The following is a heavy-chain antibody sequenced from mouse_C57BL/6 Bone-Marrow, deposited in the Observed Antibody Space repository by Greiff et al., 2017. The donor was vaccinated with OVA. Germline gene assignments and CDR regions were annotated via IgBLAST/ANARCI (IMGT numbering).Heavy chain of an antibody. V-gene: IGHV2-9-1*01. CDR2: IWTGGGT. J-gene: IGHJ2*01. CDR3: AREGDYYGSSSIDY. CDR1: GFSLTSYA. D-gene: IGHD1-1*01. Sequence: QVQLQQSGPGLVAPSQSLSITCTVSGFSLTSYAISWVRQPPGKGLEWLGVIWTGGGTNYNSALKSRLSISKDNSKSQVFLKMNRLQTDDTARYYCAREGDYYGSSSIDYWGQGTTLTVSS.